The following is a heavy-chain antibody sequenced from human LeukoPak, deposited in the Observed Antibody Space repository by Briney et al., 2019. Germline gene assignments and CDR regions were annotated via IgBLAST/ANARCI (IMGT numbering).Heavy chain of an antibody. Sequence: PGGSLRLSCAASGFTFDDYAMHWVRQAPGKGLEWVSGISGSGGSTYYADSVKGRFTISRDNSKNTLYLQMNSLRAEDTAVYYCAKVRYSYGPKFYYFDYWGQGTLVTVSS. J-gene: IGHJ4*02. V-gene: IGHV3-23*01. CDR3: AKVRYSYGPKFYYFDY. CDR1: GFTFDDYA. D-gene: IGHD5-18*01. CDR2: ISGSGGST.